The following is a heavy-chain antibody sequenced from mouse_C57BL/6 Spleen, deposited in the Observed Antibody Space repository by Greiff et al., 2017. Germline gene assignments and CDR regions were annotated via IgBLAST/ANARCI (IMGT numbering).Heavy chain of an antibody. CDR1: GYTFTSYW. V-gene: IGHV1-52*01. CDR2: IDPSDSET. Sequence: QVQLKQPGAELVRPGSSVKLSCKASGYTFTSYWMHWVKQRPIQGLEWIGNIDPSDSETHYNQKFKDKATLTVDKSSSTAYMQLSSLTSEDSAVYYCVRQEPTGRFAYWGQGILVTVSA. D-gene: IGHD4-1*02. J-gene: IGHJ3*01. CDR3: VRQEPTGRFAY.